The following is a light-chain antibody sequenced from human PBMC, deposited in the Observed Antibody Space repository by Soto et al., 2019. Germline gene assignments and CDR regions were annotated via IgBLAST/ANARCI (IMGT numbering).Light chain of an antibody. CDR3: QQYNNWPLT. V-gene: IGKV3-15*01. J-gene: IGKJ4*01. CDR2: GES. CDR1: LSVSSN. Sequence: ELVMTQSPATLSVSPGDRATLSCRASLSVSSNLAWYQQKTGQAPRLLIYGESTRATGIPVRLSGSGSGTELTLTISRLQSEDFAVYYCQQYNNWPLTFGGGTKVDIK.